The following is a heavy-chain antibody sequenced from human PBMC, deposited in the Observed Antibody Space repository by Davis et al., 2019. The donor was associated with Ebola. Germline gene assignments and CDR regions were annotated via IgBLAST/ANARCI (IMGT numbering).Heavy chain of an antibody. CDR2: ISSSSSTI. CDR3: AREYYDFWSGYLSGVFDY. CDR1: GFTFSSYS. D-gene: IGHD3-3*01. V-gene: IGHV3-48*02. J-gene: IGHJ4*02. Sequence: GGSLRLSCAASGFTFSSYSMNWVRQAPGKGLEWVSYISSSSSTIYYADSVKGRFTISRDNAKNSLYLQMNSLRDEDTAVYYCAREYYDFWSGYLSGVFDYWGQGTLVTVSS.